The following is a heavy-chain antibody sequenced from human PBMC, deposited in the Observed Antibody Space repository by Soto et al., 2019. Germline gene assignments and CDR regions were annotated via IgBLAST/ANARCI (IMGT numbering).Heavy chain of an antibody. Sequence: SQTLSLTCAISGDSVSSNSAAWNWIRQSPSRGLEWLGRTYYRSKWYNDYAVSVKSRITINPDTSKNQFSLQLNSVTPEDTAVYYCARGKRAILDILTGYIPLGMDVWGQGTTVTVSS. J-gene: IGHJ6*02. CDR1: GDSVSSNSAA. CDR2: TYYRSKWYN. CDR3: ARGKRAILDILTGYIPLGMDV. D-gene: IGHD3-9*01. V-gene: IGHV6-1*01.